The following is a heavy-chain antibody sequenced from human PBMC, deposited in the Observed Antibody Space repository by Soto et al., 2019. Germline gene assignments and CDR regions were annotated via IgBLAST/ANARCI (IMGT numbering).Heavy chain of an antibody. CDR2: VYPGDSDT. CDR1: GYSFSSYW. J-gene: IGHJ4*02. D-gene: IGHD3-10*01. Sequence: EVQLVQSGAEVKKPGESLKISCKGSGYSFSSYWIGWVRQMPGKGLEWMGIVYPGDSDTRYSPSFQGQVTISADKSISTAYLQWRSLKASDTAIYYCARRPFYYTSGPLFDYWGQGILVTVSS. CDR3: ARRPFYYTSGPLFDY. V-gene: IGHV5-51*03.